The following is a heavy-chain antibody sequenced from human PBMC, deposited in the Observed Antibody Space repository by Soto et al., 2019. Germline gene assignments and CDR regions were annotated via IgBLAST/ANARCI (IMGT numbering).Heavy chain of an antibody. CDR3: ARDSTLAY. CDR1: GYTFTSFY. J-gene: IGHJ4*02. V-gene: IGHV1-46*01. Sequence: APVKVSCKASGYTFTSFYMHWVRQAPGQGLEWMGIINPSSGGTNYAQKFQGRVTMTRDTSTSTIYMELSSLRSEDTAMYYCARDSTLAYWGQGTRVTVSS. CDR2: INPSSGGT.